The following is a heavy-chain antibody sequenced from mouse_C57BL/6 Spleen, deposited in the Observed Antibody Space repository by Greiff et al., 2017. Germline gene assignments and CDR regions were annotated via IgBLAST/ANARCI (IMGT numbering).Heavy chain of an antibody. D-gene: IGHD2-4*01. CDR3: ASYDYDEGFAY. CDR2: INPSTGGT. Sequence: VQLKESGPELVKPGASVKISCKASGYSFTGYYMNWVKQSPEKSLEWIGEINPSTGGTTYNQKFNAKATLTVDKSSSTAYMQLKSLTSEDSAVYYCASYDYDEGFAYWGQGTLVTVSA. J-gene: IGHJ3*01. V-gene: IGHV1-42*01. CDR1: GYSFTGYY.